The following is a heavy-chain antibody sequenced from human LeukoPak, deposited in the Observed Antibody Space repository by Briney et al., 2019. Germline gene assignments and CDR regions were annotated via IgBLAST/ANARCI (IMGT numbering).Heavy chain of an antibody. V-gene: IGHV3-64*01. J-gene: IGHJ3*02. CDR3: ARARGTSTYDAFEI. CDR1: GFTLSDYA. CDR2: ISSNGGST. Sequence: GGSLRLSCAVSGFTLSDYAMHWVRQAPGKGLEYVSTISSNGGSTYYANSVKGRFTISRDNSKNTLYLQMGSLRPEDMAVYYCARARGTSTYDAFEIWGQGTMVTVSS.